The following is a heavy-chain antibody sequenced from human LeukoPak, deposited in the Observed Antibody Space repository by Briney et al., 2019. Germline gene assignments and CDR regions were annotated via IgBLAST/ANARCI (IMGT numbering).Heavy chain of an antibody. Sequence: RASVKVSCKASGYTFTSYAIHWVRQAPGQRLEWMGWINAGTGNRKYSQKFQDRVTITRETSATTAYMELSSLTSEDTAVYYCARVSDDSGWNFDYWGQGTLVTVSS. CDR1: GYTFTSYA. J-gene: IGHJ4*02. CDR3: ARVSDDSGWNFDY. CDR2: INAGTGNR. V-gene: IGHV1-3*01. D-gene: IGHD6-19*01.